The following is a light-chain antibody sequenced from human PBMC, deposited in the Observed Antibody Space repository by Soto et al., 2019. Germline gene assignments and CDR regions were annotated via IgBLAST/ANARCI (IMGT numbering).Light chain of an antibody. Sequence: QSTRRQPASVSGAPAHSITISCTGTSRDVGIYNYVSWYQQHPGKAPKLIICEVYNRPSGVSNRFSGSKSGNTASLTISGLRPEEEADYYCTSFTTRSIWVFGGGTKVTVL. CDR3: TSFTTRSIWV. V-gene: IGLV2-14*01. J-gene: IGLJ3*02. CDR1: SRDVGIYNY. CDR2: EVY.